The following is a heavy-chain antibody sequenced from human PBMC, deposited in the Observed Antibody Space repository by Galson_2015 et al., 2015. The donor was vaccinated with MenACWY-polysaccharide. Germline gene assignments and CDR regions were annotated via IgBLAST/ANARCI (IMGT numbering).Heavy chain of an antibody. D-gene: IGHD2-2*01. CDR2: IDSDGSST. CDR1: EFTFSRYW. CDR3: AVHCSGTSCYSPLSRL. J-gene: IGHJ3*01. Sequence: SLRLSCAASEFTFSRYWMNWVRQAPGKGLVWVSRIDSDGSSTSYADSVKGRFTISRDNAKNTLYLQMNSLRAEDTAVYYCAVHCSGTSCYSPLSRLWGQGTMVTVSS. V-gene: IGHV3-74*01.